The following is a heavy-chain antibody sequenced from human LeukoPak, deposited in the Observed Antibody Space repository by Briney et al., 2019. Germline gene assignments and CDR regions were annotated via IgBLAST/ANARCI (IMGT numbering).Heavy chain of an antibody. CDR1: GFTFSSYA. D-gene: IGHD3-10*01. V-gene: IGHV3-23*01. CDR2: ISGSGGST. J-gene: IGHJ6*02. CDR3: AKAVLDYYGSGSYGMDV. Sequence: GVLRLSCAASGFTFSSYAMSWVRQAPGKGLEWVSAISGSGGSTYYADSVKGRFTISRDNSKNTLYLQMNSLRAEDTAVYYCAKAVLDYYGSGSYGMDVWGQGTTVTVSS.